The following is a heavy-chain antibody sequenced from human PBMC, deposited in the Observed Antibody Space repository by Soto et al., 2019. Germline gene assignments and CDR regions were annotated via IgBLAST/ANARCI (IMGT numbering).Heavy chain of an antibody. CDR1: GFTFSSYG. Sequence: GGSLRLSCAASGFTFSSYGMHWVRQAPGKGLEWVAVISYDGSNKYYADSVKGRFTISRDNSKNTLYLQMNSLRAEDTAVYYCAKDRNYYGSSGLSFDYWGQGT. J-gene: IGHJ4*02. CDR3: AKDRNYYGSSGLSFDY. CDR2: ISYDGSNK. D-gene: IGHD3-22*01. V-gene: IGHV3-30*18.